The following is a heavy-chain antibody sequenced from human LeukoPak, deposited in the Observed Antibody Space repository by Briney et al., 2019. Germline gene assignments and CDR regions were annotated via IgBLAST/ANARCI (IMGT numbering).Heavy chain of an antibody. CDR2: IYYSGST. CDR3: ASMYSSSPGGWFDP. J-gene: IGHJ5*02. V-gene: IGHV4-59*07. CDR1: GGSISSYY. Sequence: SDPLSLTCTVSGGSISSYYWSWLRQPPGKGLEWIGYIYYSGSTNYNPSLKSRVTISVDTSKNQFSLKLSSVTAADTAVYCCASMYSSSPGGWFDPWGQGTLVTVSS. D-gene: IGHD6-6*01.